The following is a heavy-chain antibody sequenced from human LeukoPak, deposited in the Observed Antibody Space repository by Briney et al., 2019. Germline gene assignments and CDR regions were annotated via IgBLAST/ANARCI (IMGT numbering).Heavy chain of an antibody. CDR3: ARGGAYSSSWIKTYNWFDP. J-gene: IGHJ5*02. CDR2: INPSGDST. D-gene: IGHD6-13*01. CDR1: GYTFTSYY. V-gene: IGHV1-46*01. Sequence: ASVKVSCKASGYTFTSYYMHWVRQAPGQGLEWMGIINPSGDSTSYAQKFQGRVTMTRDMSTSTVYMELSSLRSEDTAVYYCARGGAYSSSWIKTYNWFDPWGQGTLVTVSS.